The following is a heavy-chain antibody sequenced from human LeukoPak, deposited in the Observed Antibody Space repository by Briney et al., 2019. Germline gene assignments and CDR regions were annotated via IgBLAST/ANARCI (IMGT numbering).Heavy chain of an antibody. Sequence: ASVKVSCKASGGTFSSYAISWVRQAPGKGLEWVSVIYSGGSTYYADSVKGRFTISRDNSKNTLYLQMNSLRAEDTAVYYCASPSPYDYVWGSYRLWGQGTLVTVSS. D-gene: IGHD3-16*02. CDR3: ASPSPYDYVWGSYRL. V-gene: IGHV3-53*01. CDR2: IYSGGST. CDR1: GGTFSSYA. J-gene: IGHJ4*02.